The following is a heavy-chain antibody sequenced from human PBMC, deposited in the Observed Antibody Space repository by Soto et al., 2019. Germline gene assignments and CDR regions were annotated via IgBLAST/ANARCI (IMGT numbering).Heavy chain of an antibody. CDR1: GFTFSSYG. V-gene: IGHV3-33*01. D-gene: IGHD5-18*01. CDR3: ARDHHTAMVQDV. J-gene: IGHJ6*02. Sequence: GGSLRLSCAASGFTFSSYGMHWVRQAPGKGLEWVAVIWYDGSNKYYADSVKGRFTISRDNSKNTLYLQMNSLRAEDTAVYYCARDHHTAMVQDVWGQGTTVTV. CDR2: IWYDGSNK.